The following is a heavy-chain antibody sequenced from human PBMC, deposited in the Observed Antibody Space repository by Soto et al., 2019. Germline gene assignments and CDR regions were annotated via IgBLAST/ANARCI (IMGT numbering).Heavy chain of an antibody. D-gene: IGHD3-22*01. CDR2: ISGSGGGT. Sequence: EVQLLESGGGLVQPGGSLRLSCAASGFTFSSYAMSWVRQAPGKGLEWVSAISGSGGGTYYADSVKGRFTISRDNSKNTLYLQMNSLRADDTAVYYCAKFPTYYYDPRGHFQHWGQGTLVTVSS. V-gene: IGHV3-23*01. CDR3: AKFPTYYYDPRGHFQH. J-gene: IGHJ1*01. CDR1: GFTFSSYA.